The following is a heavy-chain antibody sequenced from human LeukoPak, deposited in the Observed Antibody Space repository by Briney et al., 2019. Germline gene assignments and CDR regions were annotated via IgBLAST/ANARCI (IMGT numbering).Heavy chain of an antibody. CDR1: GYSFSDFY. Sequence: ASVKVSCMASGYSFSDFYMHWVRQAPGQGLEWVGWINPNSGGTDYAQKFQGRVTMTRDTSISTAYMVLSSLRSDDTAVYYCARVRSVVGGTIGYWGQGTLVTVSS. J-gene: IGHJ4*02. CDR3: ARVRSVVGGTIGY. CDR2: INPNSGGT. D-gene: IGHD2-15*01. V-gene: IGHV1-2*02.